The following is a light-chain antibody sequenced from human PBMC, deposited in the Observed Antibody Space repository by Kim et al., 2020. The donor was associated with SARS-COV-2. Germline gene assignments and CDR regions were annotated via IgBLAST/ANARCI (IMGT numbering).Light chain of an antibody. V-gene: IGLV1-44*01. J-gene: IGLJ1*01. CDR2: NNN. Sequence: QSVLTQPPSASGTPGQRVTISCSGSNSNIGRNTINWYQQFPGTAPKLVIYNNNQRPSGVPDRFSGSKSGTSASLAISVLQSEDEADYYCAEWGDILECPYVFGTETKITVL. CDR1: NSNIGRNT. CDR3: AEWGDILECPYV.